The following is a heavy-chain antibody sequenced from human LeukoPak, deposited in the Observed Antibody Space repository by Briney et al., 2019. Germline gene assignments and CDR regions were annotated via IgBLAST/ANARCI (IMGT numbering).Heavy chain of an antibody. V-gene: IGHV3-66*01. Sequence: GGSLRLSCAASGFTFGTYTMNWVRQAPGKGLEWVSLIYSGGSTYYADSVRGRFTISRDSSKNTLYLQMSSLRVEDTAVYYCARIYNWGQGTLVTVSS. CDR3: ARIYN. D-gene: IGHD4-11*01. CDR1: GFTFGTYT. J-gene: IGHJ4*02. CDR2: IYSGGST.